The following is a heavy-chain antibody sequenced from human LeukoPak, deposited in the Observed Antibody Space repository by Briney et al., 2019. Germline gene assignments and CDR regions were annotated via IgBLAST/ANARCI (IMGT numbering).Heavy chain of an antibody. V-gene: IGHV1-2*02. D-gene: IGHD3-10*01. CDR1: GYTFTGYF. CDR3: ARTSTSGFGEFFDGMDV. Sequence: ASVKVSCKASGYTFTGYFIHWVRQAPGQGLEWMGWIGPNTGGTNYAQKFQGRVTMTRDRSTSTAYMEVRRLTSDDTALYYCARTSTSGFGEFFDGMDVWGQGTTVTVS. CDR2: IGPNTGGT. J-gene: IGHJ6*02.